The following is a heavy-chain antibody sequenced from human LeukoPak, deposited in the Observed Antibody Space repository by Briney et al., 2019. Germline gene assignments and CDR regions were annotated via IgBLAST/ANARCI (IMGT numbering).Heavy chain of an antibody. CDR2: MNPNSGNT. V-gene: IGHV1-8*01. CDR1: GYTFTSYD. CDR3: ARGPYCSSTSCYYYYYYMDV. J-gene: IGHJ6*03. D-gene: IGHD2-2*01. Sequence: GASVKVSCKAPGYTFTSYDINWVRQATGQGLEGMRWMNPNSGNTGYAQKFQGRVTMTRNTSISTAYMELSSLRSEDTAVYYCARGPYCSSTSCYYYYYYMDVWGKGTTVTVSS.